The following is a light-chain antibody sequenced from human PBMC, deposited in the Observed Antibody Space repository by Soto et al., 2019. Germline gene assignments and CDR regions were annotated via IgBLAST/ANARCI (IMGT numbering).Light chain of an antibody. CDR1: SSDIGAYNY. Sequence: ALTQPASVSGSPGQSITISCTGTSSDIGAYNYVSWYQQHPGKAPKLMIYDVSNRPSGLSNRFSGSKSGNTASLTISGLQAEDEADYYCSSYTSSDTYVFGTGTKVTVL. J-gene: IGLJ1*01. CDR3: SSYTSSDTYV. CDR2: DVS. V-gene: IGLV2-14*01.